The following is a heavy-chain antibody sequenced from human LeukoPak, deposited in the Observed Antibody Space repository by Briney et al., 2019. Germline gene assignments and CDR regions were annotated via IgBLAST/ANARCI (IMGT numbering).Heavy chain of an antibody. CDR1: GFTVSSNY. J-gene: IGHJ4*02. Sequence: GGSLRLSCAASGFTVSSNYMSWVRQAPGKGLEWVSAISGSGGSTYYADSVKGRFTISRDNSKNTLHLQVNSLRAEDTAVYYCAKDVCRYSSGCLSFDYWGQGTLVTVSS. CDR2: ISGSGGST. CDR3: AKDVCRYSSGCLSFDY. V-gene: IGHV3-23*01. D-gene: IGHD6-19*01.